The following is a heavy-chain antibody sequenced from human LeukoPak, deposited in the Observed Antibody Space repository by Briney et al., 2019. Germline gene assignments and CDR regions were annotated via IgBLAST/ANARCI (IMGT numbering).Heavy chain of an antibody. Sequence: ASVKVSCKASGYTFNNYDINWVRQAPGQGLEWMGWINPNSGGSNFAQKFQGRVTMTRDTSIGTAYMELTSLRSDDTAVYYCARESSSGWDYWGQGTLVTVSS. J-gene: IGHJ4*02. CDR1: GYTFNNYD. CDR3: ARESSSGWDY. D-gene: IGHD6-19*01. V-gene: IGHV1-2*02. CDR2: INPNSGGS.